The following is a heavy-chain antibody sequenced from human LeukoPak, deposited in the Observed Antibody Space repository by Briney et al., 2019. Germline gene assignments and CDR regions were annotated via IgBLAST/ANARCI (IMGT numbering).Heavy chain of an antibody. CDR2: IYYSGGT. CDR3: ASRADYSKLPYFDY. CDR1: GGSISSSSYY. Sequence: SETLSLTCTGSGGSISSSSYYWVWIRQHPGKGLEWIGYIYYSGGTYYNPSLKSRVTISVDTSKNQFSLKLSSMTAADTAVYYCASRADYSKLPYFDYWGQGTLVTVSS. V-gene: IGHV4-31*03. J-gene: IGHJ4*02. D-gene: IGHD4-11*01.